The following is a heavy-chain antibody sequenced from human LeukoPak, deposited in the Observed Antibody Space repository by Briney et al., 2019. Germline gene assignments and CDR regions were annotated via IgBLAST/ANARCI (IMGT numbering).Heavy chain of an antibody. CDR2: IYHSGST. J-gene: IGHJ4*02. Sequence: SETLSLTCIVSGYSISSNYYWGWIRQPPGEGLEWIGSIYHSGSTYYNPSLKSRVTISVDTSKNQFSLKLSSVTAADTAVYYCARGEEAVGAYYFDYWGQGTLVTVSS. CDR3: ARGEEAVGAYYFDY. CDR1: GYSISSNYY. V-gene: IGHV4-38-2*02. D-gene: IGHD1-26*01.